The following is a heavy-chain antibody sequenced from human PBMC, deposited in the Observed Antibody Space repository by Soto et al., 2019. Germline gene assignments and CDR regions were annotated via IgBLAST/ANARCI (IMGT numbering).Heavy chain of an antibody. CDR3: ARDLGRYCSSTSCPPGVGFDP. CDR1: GYTFTSYG. Sequence: ASVKVSCKASGYTFTSYGISWVRQAPGQGLEWMGWISAYNGNTNYAQKLQGRVTMTTDTSTSTAYMELRSLRSDDTAVYCCARDLGRYCSSTSCPPGVGFDPWGQGTLVTVSS. CDR2: ISAYNGNT. J-gene: IGHJ5*02. V-gene: IGHV1-18*04. D-gene: IGHD2-2*01.